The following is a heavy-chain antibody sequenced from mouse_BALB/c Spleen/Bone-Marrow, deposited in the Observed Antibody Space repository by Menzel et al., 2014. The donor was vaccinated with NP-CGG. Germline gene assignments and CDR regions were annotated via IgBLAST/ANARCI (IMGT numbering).Heavy chain of an antibody. D-gene: IGHD4-1*01. V-gene: IGHV4-1*02. CDR3: APNWDRGFAY. CDR1: GFDFSRYW. Sequence: EVKLEESGGGLVQPGGSLKLSCAASGFDFSRYWMSWVRPAPGKGLEWIGEINPDSSTINYTPSLKDKFIISRDNAKNTLYLQMSKVRSEDTALYYCAPNWDRGFAYWGQGTLVTVSA. CDR2: INPDSSTI. J-gene: IGHJ3*01.